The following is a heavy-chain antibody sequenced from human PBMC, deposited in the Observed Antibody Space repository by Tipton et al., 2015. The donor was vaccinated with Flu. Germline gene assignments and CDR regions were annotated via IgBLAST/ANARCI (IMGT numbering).Heavy chain of an antibody. V-gene: IGHV3-23*01. CDR1: GFTFSSYT. CDR2: MTGNSDRT. Sequence: SLRLSCAASGFTFSSYTLSWVRQAPGKGLEWVSAMTGNSDRTYYADSVRGRFTISRDTSKSTLYLQMNSLRAEDTAIYYCAKLDWRWLQFVPENFWGQGTLVTVSS. CDR3: AKLDWRWLQFVPENF. D-gene: IGHD5-24*01. J-gene: IGHJ4*02.